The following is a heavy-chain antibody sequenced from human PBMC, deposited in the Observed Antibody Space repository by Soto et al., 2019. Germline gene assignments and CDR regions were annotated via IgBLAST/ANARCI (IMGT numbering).Heavy chain of an antibody. D-gene: IGHD2-21*02. CDR3: ARGIVVVTALDY. CDR1: GYTVTSYA. J-gene: IGHJ4*02. CDR2: INAGNGNT. Sequence: QVQLVQSGAEEKKPGASVKVSCKASGYTVTSYAMHWVRKAPGQRLEWMGWINAGNGNTKYSQKFQGRVTITRDTSASTAYMELSSLRSEDTAVYYCARGIVVVTALDYWGQGTLVTVSS. V-gene: IGHV1-3*05.